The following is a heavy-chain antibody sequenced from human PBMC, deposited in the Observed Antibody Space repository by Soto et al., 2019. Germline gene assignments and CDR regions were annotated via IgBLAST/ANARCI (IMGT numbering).Heavy chain of an antibody. D-gene: IGHD3-22*01. CDR3: AKVQYDSSGYPDY. CDR2: ISGSGGST. J-gene: IGHJ4*02. CDR1: GSTFSSYA. V-gene: IGHV3-23*01. Sequence: GGSLRLSCAASGSTFSSYAMSWVRQAPGKGLEWVSAISGSGGSTYYADSVKGRFTISRDNSKNTLYLQMNSLRAEDTAVYYCAKVQYDSSGYPDYWGQGTLVTVSS.